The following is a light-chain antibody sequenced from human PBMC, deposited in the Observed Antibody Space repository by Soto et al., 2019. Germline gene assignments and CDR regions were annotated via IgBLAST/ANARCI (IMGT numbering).Light chain of an antibody. J-gene: IGKJ5*01. V-gene: IGKV3D-20*02. CDR3: QQRSNWPPIT. CDR2: GTS. CDR1: QSVSSSY. Sequence: DIVLTTSAGTLSLSPAERATLSCRAGQSVSSSYLAWYQQKPGQAPRLLIYGTSSRATGIPDRFSGSGSGTDFTLTISRLEPEDVAVYYCQQRSNWPPITSGQGTRLE.